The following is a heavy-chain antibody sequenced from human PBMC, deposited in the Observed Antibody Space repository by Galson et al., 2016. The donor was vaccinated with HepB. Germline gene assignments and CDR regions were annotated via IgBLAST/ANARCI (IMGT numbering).Heavy chain of an antibody. Sequence: SLRLSCAASGFTVSNNYMNWVRQAPGKGLKWVSVIYGGGDTFYGDSVKGRFTISRDNSKNTLFLQLNSLRAEDTAVYYCARTTLDYLDHWGQGALVTVSS. J-gene: IGHJ4*02. D-gene: IGHD1-1*01. V-gene: IGHV3-53*01. CDR3: ARTTLDYLDH. CDR1: GFTVSNNY. CDR2: IYGGGDT.